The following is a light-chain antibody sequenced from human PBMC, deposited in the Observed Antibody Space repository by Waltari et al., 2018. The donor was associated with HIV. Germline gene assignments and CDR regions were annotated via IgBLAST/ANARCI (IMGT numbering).Light chain of an antibody. Sequence: NFMLTQPHSVSESPGKTVTISCTRSSGSVASNYVQWYQQRPGSSPTTVIYEDNQRPSGVPDRFSGSMDSSSNSASLTISGLKTEDEADYYCQSYDSRNHVVVGGGTKLTVL. J-gene: IGLJ2*01. CDR2: EDN. CDR3: QSYDSRNHVV. CDR1: SGSVASNY. V-gene: IGLV6-57*01.